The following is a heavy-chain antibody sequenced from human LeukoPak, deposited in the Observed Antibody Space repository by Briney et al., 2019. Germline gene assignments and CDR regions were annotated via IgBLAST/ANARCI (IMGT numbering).Heavy chain of an antibody. J-gene: IGHJ4*02. Sequence: GSLSLSCAASGFTFSSYAMSWVRQAPGKGLEWVSAISGSGGSTYYADSVKGRFTISRDNSKNTLYLQMNSLRAEDTAVYYCAKSFGSGRYADYWGQGTLVTVSS. D-gene: IGHD3-3*01. CDR3: AKSFGSGRYADY. V-gene: IGHV3-23*01. CDR1: GFTFSSYA. CDR2: ISGSGGST.